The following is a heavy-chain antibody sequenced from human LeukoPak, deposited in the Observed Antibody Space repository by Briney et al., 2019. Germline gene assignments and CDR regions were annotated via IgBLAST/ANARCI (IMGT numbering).Heavy chain of an antibody. V-gene: IGHV3-33*01. Sequence: GGSLRLSCAASGFTFSSYGMHWVRQAPGKGLEWVAVIWYDVSNKYYADSVKGRFTISRDNSKNTLYLQMNSLRAEDTAVYYCARDWAARRGDYYYYGMDVWGQGTTVTVSS. CDR3: ARDWAARRGDYYYYGMDV. J-gene: IGHJ6*02. D-gene: IGHD6-6*01. CDR1: GFTFSSYG. CDR2: IWYDVSNK.